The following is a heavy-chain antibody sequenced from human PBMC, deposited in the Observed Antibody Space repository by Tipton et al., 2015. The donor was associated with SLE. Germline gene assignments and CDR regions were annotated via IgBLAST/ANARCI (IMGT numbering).Heavy chain of an antibody. CDR2: IYASGSTSGSA. CDR3: ARDRCINTTCRWFFDP. V-gene: IGHV4-4*08. Sequence: TLSLTCSVSGGSMGNYYCSWIRQPPGKGLEWIGRIYASGSTSGSANYNPSLKSRVTISVETSKNQFSLKLTSVTAADTAVYFCARDRCINTTCRWFFDPWGRGTLVTVSS. CDR1: GGSMGNYY. J-gene: IGHJ2*01. D-gene: IGHD1-14*01.